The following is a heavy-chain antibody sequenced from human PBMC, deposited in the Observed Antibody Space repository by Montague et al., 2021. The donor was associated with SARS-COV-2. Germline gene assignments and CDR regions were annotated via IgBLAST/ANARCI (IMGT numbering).Heavy chain of an antibody. CDR3: VRHPHYDGWNGPPDF. V-gene: IGHV4-59*08. J-gene: IGHJ4*02. CDR1: DVSVTEYS. D-gene: IGHD3/OR15-3a*01. Sequence: SETLSLTCTGSDVSVTEYSCRWVGHPPGQGPERVRVCCYNKGTNTNPSLKSRVAISVYTSKNKFSLRLTSVTDADTAFYYCVRHPHYDGWNGPPDFWDQGTLVTVSS. CDR2: CCYNKGT.